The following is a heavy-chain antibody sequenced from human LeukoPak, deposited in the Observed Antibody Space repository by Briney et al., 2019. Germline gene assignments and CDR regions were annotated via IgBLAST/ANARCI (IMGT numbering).Heavy chain of an antibody. V-gene: IGHV3-64D*06. J-gene: IGHJ4*02. CDR3: VKGRDYGDY. CDR1: GYTFTSYA. CDR2: ISSNGGST. Sequence: SCKASGYTFTSYAMHWVRQAPGKGLEYVSAISSNGGSTYYADSVKGRFTISRDNSKNTLYLQMSSLRAEDTAVYYCVKGRDYGDYWGQGTLVTVSS.